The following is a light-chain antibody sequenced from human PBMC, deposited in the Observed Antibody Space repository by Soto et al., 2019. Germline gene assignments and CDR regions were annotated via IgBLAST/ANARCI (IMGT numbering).Light chain of an antibody. J-gene: IGKJ1*01. CDR2: GAS. Sequence: EIVMTQSAATLSVSPGERATLSCRASQSVSSNLAWYQQKPGQAPRLLIYGASTRATGIPARFSGSGSGTEFTLTISSLQSEDFAVYYCQQCNNWPPWTFGQGTKVDIK. V-gene: IGKV3-15*01. CDR1: QSVSSN. CDR3: QQCNNWPPWT.